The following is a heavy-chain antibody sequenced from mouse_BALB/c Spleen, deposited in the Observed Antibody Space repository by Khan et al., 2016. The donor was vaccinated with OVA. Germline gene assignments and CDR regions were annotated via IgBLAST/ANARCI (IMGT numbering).Heavy chain of an antibody. CDR2: IIPTNDYT. V-gene: IGHV1-4*01. CDR3: AREGAYYRSDGWFAY. D-gene: IGHD2-14*01. J-gene: IGHJ3*01. CDR1: GYTFTTYT. Sequence: QVQLKESETELARPGASVKMSCKASGYTFTTYTIHWVKQRPGQGLEWIGYIIPTNDYTNYNQNFKDRATLTADKSSSTAYMQLSSLTSEDSALYYCAREGAYYRSDGWFAYWGQGTLVTVSA.